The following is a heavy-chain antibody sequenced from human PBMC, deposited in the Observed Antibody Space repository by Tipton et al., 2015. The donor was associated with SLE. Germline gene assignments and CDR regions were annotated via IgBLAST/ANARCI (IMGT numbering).Heavy chain of an antibody. CDR1: GYTFTGYY. CDR2: INPSAGST. J-gene: IGHJ4*02. Sequence: QVQLVQSGPEVKKPGASVKVSCEASGYTFTGYYMHWVRQAPGQGLEWMGVINPSAGSTSYAQKFQGRVIMTRDTSTRTAYMELSSLRSEDTAVYYCARDGSSSSYFDYWGQGTLVTVSS. V-gene: IGHV1-46*01. CDR3: ARDGSSSSYFDY. D-gene: IGHD6-13*01.